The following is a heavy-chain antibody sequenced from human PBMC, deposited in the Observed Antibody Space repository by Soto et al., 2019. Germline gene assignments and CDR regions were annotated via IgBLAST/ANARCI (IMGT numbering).Heavy chain of an antibody. D-gene: IGHD2-15*01. CDR1: GFTFGDYA. CDR3: ARDRVLGYCSGGSCYPSHGMDV. J-gene: IGHJ6*01. CDR2: IRSKAYGGTT. V-gene: IGHV3-49*04. Sequence: GGSLRLSCTASGFTFGDYAMSWVRQAPGKGLEWVGFIRSKAYGGTTEYAASVKGRFTISRDDSKSIAYLQMNSLKTEDTAVYYCARDRVLGYCSGGSCYPSHGMDVGGQRTTVTVS.